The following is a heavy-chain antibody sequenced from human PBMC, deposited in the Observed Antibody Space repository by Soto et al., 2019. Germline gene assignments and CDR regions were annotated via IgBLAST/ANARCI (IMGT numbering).Heavy chain of an antibody. J-gene: IGHJ4*02. V-gene: IGHV1-18*04. CDR3: ARDTFLQNLDY. Sequence: ASVKVSCKASGYTFTSYGISWVRQAPGEGLEWMGWISAYNGNTNYAQKLQGRVTMTTDTSTSTAYMELRTLRSDDTAVYYCARDTFLQNLDYWGQGTLVTVSS. CDR2: ISAYNGNT. CDR1: GYTFTSYG. D-gene: IGHD3-3*02.